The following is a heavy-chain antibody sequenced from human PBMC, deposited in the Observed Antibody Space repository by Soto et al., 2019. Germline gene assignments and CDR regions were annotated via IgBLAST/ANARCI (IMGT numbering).Heavy chain of an antibody. D-gene: IGHD3-16*02. Sequence: SGPTLVNPTETLTLTCTFSGFSLATKGVGVGWIRQSPGKALEWLAVVYWDNDRRYSPSLTTRLTVTKDSSKNQVALTMTNMDSVDTCTFYCAHIVITYGGVVGDDAFDVWGKGQVVTFS. CDR2: VYWDNDR. V-gene: IGHV2-5*02. CDR3: AHIVITYGGVVGDDAFDV. CDR1: GFSLATKGVG. J-gene: IGHJ3*01.